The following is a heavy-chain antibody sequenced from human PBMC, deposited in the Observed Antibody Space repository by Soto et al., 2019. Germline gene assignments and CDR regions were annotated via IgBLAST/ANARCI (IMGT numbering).Heavy chain of an antibody. CDR1: RGAINSYS. D-gene: IGHD3-10*01. CDR2: IYYSGST. J-gene: IGHJ3*02. CDR3: ARVWGGAFDI. V-gene: IGHV4-59*07. Sequence: SDSLSPTCTLSRGAINSYSWSWIRQHPGKGLELIGYIYYSGSTNYNPSLKSRVTISVDTSKNQFSLKLSSVTAADTAVYYCARVWGGAFDIWGQGTMVT.